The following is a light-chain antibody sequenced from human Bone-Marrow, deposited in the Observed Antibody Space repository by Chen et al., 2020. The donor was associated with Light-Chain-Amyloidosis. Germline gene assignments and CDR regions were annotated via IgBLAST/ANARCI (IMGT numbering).Light chain of an antibody. Sequence: SYVLTQPSSVSVAPGQTATIACGGNNIGSTSVHWYQQTPGQAPLLVVYDSDRPSGIPERLSGSNSGNTATRTISRVEAGDEADYYCQVWDRSSDRPVFGGGTKLTVL. CDR1: NIGSTS. CDR2: DS. CDR3: QVWDRSSDRPV. V-gene: IGLV3-21*02. J-gene: IGLJ3*02.